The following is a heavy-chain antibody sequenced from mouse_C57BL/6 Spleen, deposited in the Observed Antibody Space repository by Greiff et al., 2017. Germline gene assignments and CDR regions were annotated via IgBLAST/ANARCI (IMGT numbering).Heavy chain of an antibody. D-gene: IGHD1-1*01. CDR3: ARRVYGSSPGYFDY. V-gene: IGHV5-17*01. J-gene: IGHJ2*01. Sequence: EVQLVESGGGLVKPGGSLKLSCAASGFTFSDYGMHWVRQAPEKGLEWVAYISSGSSTIYYADTVKGRFTISRDNAKNTLFLQMTSLRSEDTAMYYCARRVYGSSPGYFDYWGQGTTLTVSS. CDR1: GFTFSDYG. CDR2: ISSGSSTI.